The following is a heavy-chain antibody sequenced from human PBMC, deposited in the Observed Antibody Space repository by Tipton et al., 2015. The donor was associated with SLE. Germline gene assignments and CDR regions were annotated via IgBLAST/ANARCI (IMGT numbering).Heavy chain of an antibody. J-gene: IGHJ4*02. V-gene: IGHV4-61*02. Sequence: TLSLTCTVSGGSISGSSYYWAWIRQPAGKGLEWIGRIYTGGYTKYNPSFENRVTVDASKDQFSLKLSSVTAADTAVYYCVICSPAGCAYFDYWGQGRLVTVSS. D-gene: IGHD2-15*01. CDR1: GGSISGSSYY. CDR3: VICSPAGCAYFDY. CDR2: IYTGGYT.